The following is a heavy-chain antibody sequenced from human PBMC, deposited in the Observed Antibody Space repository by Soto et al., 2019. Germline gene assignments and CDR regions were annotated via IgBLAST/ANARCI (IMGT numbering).Heavy chain of an antibody. CDR3: SIVPPLSYFSSVSRPFEY. CDR1: GFTFSSYA. D-gene: IGHD2-2*01. J-gene: IGHJ4*02. Sequence: PGGSLRLSCAASGFTFSSYAMNWVRQAPGKGLEWVSTIDYTGGYSYYADSVKGRFTISRDNSQKTLNLQMNSLRAEETAIFFFSIVPPLSYFSSVSRPFEYWGQGTLVTVSS. V-gene: IGHV3-23*01. CDR2: IDYTGGYS.